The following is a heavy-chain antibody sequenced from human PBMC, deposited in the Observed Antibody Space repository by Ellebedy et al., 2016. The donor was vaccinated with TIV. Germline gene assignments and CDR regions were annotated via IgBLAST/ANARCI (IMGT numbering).Heavy chain of an antibody. CDR2: LYVGDST. CDR1: GFTIRANY. Sequence: GESLKISCAGPGFTIRANYMAWVRQAPGKGLEWVSVLYVGDSTYYADSVRGRFTISRDDSKNTLYLQMNNLRDEDTAVYYCARDYCCDDAFDIWGQGTMVTVSS. J-gene: IGHJ3*02. D-gene: IGHD2-21*01. V-gene: IGHV3-53*01. CDR3: ARDYCCDDAFDI.